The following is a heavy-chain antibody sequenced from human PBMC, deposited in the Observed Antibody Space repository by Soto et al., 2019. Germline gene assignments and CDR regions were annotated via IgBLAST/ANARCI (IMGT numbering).Heavy chain of an antibody. CDR1: GFTFTSSA. CDR3: AAAFGFQGGTYFDY. J-gene: IGHJ4*02. Sequence: QMQLVQSGPEVKKPGTSVKVSCKASGFTFTSSAVQWVRQARGQRLEWIGWIVVGSGNTNYAQKFQERVTITRDMSTSTAYMELSSLRSEDTAVYYCAAAFGFQGGTYFDYWGQGTLVTVSS. CDR2: IVVGSGNT. D-gene: IGHD1-7*01. V-gene: IGHV1-58*01.